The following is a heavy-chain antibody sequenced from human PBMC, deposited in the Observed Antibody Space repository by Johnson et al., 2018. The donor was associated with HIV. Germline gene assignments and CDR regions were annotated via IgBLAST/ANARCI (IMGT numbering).Heavy chain of an antibody. CDR1: GFTFDDYA. D-gene: IGHD1-26*01. V-gene: IGHV3-9*01. Sequence: QLVESGGGLVQPGRSLRLSCAASGFTFDDYAMHWVRQAPGKGPEWVSGFSWNSGSIGYADSVKGRFTISRDNAKNSLYLQMNSLRAEDTALYYCAKPLHSGSYWAAFDIWGQGTMVTVSS. CDR3: AKPLHSGSYWAAFDI. CDR2: FSWNSGSI. J-gene: IGHJ3*02.